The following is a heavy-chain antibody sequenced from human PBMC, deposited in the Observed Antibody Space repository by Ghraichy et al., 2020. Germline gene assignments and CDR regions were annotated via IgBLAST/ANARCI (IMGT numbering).Heavy chain of an antibody. Sequence: SETLSLTCTVSGGSINSSNYYWGWIRQPPRRGLEWVASIYYSGSTYYNPSLKSRVSISKDASKNQFSLRLTSVTAADTAFYYCARDPITGATSFDFWGQGNLVVVSS. V-gene: IGHV4-39*07. J-gene: IGHJ4*02. CDR2: IYYSGST. D-gene: IGHD1-14*01. CDR1: GGSINSSNYY. CDR3: ARDPITGATSFDF.